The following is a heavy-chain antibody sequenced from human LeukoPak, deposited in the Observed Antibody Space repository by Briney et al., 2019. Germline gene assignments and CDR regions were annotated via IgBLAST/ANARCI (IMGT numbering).Heavy chain of an antibody. CDR3: ARGSR. CDR2: INHSGST. J-gene: IGHJ4*02. CDR1: GGSFSGYY. V-gene: IGHV4-34*01. Sequence: SKTLSLTCAVYGGSFSGYYWSWIRQPPGKGLEWIGEINHSGSTNYNPSLKSRVTISVDTSKNQFSLKLSSVTAADPAVYYCARGSRWGQGTLVTVSS.